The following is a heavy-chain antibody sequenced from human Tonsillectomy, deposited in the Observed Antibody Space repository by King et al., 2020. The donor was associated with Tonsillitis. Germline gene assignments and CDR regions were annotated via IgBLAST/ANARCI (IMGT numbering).Heavy chain of an antibody. Sequence: VQLQESGPGLVKPSGTLSLTCAVSGGSISSNNWWSWVRQPPGKGLEWIGEIYHSGSTNYNASLRSRVTMSVDKSKKQFSLKLSSVTAADTAVYYCARGSGEIWSGSYYFDYWGQGTLVTVSS. CDR2: IYHSGST. CDR1: GGSISSNNW. CDR3: ARGSGEIWSGSYYFDY. V-gene: IGHV4-4*02. D-gene: IGHD3-3*01. J-gene: IGHJ4*02.